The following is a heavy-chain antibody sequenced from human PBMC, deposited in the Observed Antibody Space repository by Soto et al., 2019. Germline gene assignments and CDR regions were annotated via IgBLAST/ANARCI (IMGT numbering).Heavy chain of an antibody. V-gene: IGHV1-18*04. J-gene: IGHJ5*02. CDR2: ISAYNGNT. D-gene: IGHD2-8*01. Sequence: QFQLVQSGDEVKKPVASVKVSCKASGYTFTSYGIIWVRQAPGQGLEWMGCISAYNGNTNYAQKLQGRVTMTPDTSTSTADMELRSLRSDDTAVYYCARLYVGPRVGFDHWGHGTLVTVSS. CDR1: GYTFTSYG. CDR3: ARLYVGPRVGFDH.